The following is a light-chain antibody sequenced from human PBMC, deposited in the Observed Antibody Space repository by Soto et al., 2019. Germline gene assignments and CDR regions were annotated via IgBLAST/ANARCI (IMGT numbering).Light chain of an antibody. CDR1: QGISSY. CDR3: QTLNSYLF. V-gene: IGKV1-9*01. CDR2: AAS. J-gene: IGKJ2*01. Sequence: DIQLTQSPSFLSASVGDRVTITCRASQGISSYLAWYQQKPGKAPKLLIYAASTLQSGVPSRFSGSGSGTEFTLTLSSLQPEDFATYYCQTLNSYLFFGQGTKLEIK.